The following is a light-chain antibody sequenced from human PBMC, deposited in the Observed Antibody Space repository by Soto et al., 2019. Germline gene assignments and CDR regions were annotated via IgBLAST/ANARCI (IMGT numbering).Light chain of an antibody. V-gene: IGLV1-51*01. J-gene: IGLJ1*01. CDR3: ATWDSSLSAAV. Sequence: QAVVTQPPSVSAAPGQKVTISCSGSSSNIGNNYVSWYQHLPGTAPKLLIYDNNERPSGIPDRLFGSKSGTSATLGITGLQTGDEADYYCATWDSSLSAAVLGPGTKLTVL. CDR2: DNN. CDR1: SSNIGNNY.